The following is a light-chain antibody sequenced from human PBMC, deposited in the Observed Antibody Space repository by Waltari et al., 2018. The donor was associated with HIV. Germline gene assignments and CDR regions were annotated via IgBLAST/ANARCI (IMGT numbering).Light chain of an antibody. J-gene: IGKJ4*01. CDR2: DAS. CDR1: QDISNY. Sequence: DIKLTQSPTSLSASVGDRVTITCQASQDISNYLSWYQQKPGKAPKLLIYDASNLETGVPSRFSGSGSGANFTFTISSLLPEDIATYYCQQYDNFPLFGGGTKVEIK. V-gene: IGKV1-33*01. CDR3: QQYDNFPL.